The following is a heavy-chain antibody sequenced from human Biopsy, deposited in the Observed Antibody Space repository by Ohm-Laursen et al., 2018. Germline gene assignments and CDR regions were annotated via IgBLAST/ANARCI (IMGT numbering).Heavy chain of an antibody. CDR3: ARDRGFYSDRTVPGYFDL. J-gene: IGHJ2*01. CDR1: GDSISSYY. D-gene: IGHD3-22*01. Sequence: SDTLSLTCTVSGDSISSYYWSWTRQPPGKGLEWIGYVYYTGSTDYNPSLQSRVTISVDTSKNHFSLRLRSVTPADTAIYYRARDRGFYSDRTVPGYFDLWGRGTLVTVSS. V-gene: IGHV4-59*01. CDR2: VYYTGST.